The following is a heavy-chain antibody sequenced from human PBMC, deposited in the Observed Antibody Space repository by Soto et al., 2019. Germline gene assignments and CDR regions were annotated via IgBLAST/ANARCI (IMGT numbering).Heavy chain of an antibody. CDR3: ARGHGSEYYYGSGSYQGWFDP. D-gene: IGHD3-10*01. CDR2: MNPNSGNT. CDR1: GYTFTSYD. Sequence: ASVKVSCKASGYTFTSYDINWVRQATGQGLEWMGWMNPNSGNTGYAQKFQGRVTMTRNTSISTAYMELSSLRSEDTAVYYCARGHGSEYYYGSGSYQGWFDPWGQGTLVTVSS. V-gene: IGHV1-8*01. J-gene: IGHJ5*02.